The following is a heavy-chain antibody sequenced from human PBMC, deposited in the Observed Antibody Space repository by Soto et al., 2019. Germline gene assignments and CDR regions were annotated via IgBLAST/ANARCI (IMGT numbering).Heavy chain of an antibody. CDR3: AKDPHCSSTSCPLGY. V-gene: IGHV3-23*01. D-gene: IGHD2-2*01. CDR2: ISGSGGST. CDR1: GFTFSSSA. Sequence: EVPLLESGGGLVQPGGSLRLSCAASGFTFSSSAMSWVRQAPGKGLEWVSAISGSGGSTYYADSVKGRFTISRDNSKNTLYLQMNSLRAEDTAVYYCAKDPHCSSTSCPLGYWGQGTLVTVSS. J-gene: IGHJ4*02.